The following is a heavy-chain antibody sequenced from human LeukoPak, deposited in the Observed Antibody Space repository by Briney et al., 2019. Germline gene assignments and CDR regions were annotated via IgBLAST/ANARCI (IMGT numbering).Heavy chain of an antibody. CDR2: IYPSGST. Sequence: KPSQTLAPPCAVTGGSISSCGYSWIWIRQPPGKGLVWIGYIYPSGSTYYNPSLESRVTISVDRSKNQLSLKLSSVTAADTAVYYCGRGGIAAAASGVDYWGQGTLVTVSS. CDR1: GGSISSCGYS. CDR3: GRGGIAAAASGVDY. J-gene: IGHJ4*02. D-gene: IGHD6-13*01. V-gene: IGHV4-30-2*01.